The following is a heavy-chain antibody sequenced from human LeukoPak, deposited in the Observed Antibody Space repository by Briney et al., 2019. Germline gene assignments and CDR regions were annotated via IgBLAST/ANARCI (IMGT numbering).Heavy chain of an antibody. CDR3: AKDSLDDSSGYSQPFDY. CDR2: ISGSGGST. J-gene: IGHJ4*02. D-gene: IGHD3-22*01. Sequence: PGGSLRLSCAASGFTFNNYGMSWVRQAPGKGLEWVSAISGSGGSTYYADSVKGRFTISRDNSKNTLDLQMNSLRAEDTAVYYCAKDSLDDSSGYSQPFDYWGQGTLVTVSS. V-gene: IGHV3-23*01. CDR1: GFTFNNYG.